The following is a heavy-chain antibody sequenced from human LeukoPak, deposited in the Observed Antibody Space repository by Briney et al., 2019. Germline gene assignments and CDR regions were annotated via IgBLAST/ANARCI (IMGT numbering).Heavy chain of an antibody. CDR2: IRYDGSNK. V-gene: IGHV3-30*02. J-gene: IGHJ4*02. D-gene: IGHD2-15*01. CDR3: ARLAAAETLYFDY. CDR1: GFTFSSYG. Sequence: GGSLRLSCAASGFTFSSYGMHWVRQAPGKGLEWVAFIRYDGSNKYYADSVKGRFTISRDNSKNTLYLQMNSLRAEDTAVYYCARLAAAETLYFDYWGQGTLVTVSS.